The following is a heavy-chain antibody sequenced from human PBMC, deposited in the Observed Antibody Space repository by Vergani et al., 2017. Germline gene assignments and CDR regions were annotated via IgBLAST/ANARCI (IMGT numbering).Heavy chain of an antibody. CDR2: IYYSGST. D-gene: IGHD3-10*01. J-gene: IGHJ3*02. Sequence: QVQLQQWGAGLLKPSETLSLTCAVYGGSISSHYWSWIRQPPGKGLEWIGYIYYSGSTNYNPSLKSRVTISVDTSKNQFSLKLSSVTAADTAVYYCAREGGSAAFDIWGQGTMVTVSS. CDR3: AREGGSAAFDI. V-gene: IGHV4-59*11. CDR1: GGSISSHY.